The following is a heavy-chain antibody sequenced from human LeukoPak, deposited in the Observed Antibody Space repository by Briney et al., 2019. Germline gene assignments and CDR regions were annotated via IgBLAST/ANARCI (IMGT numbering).Heavy chain of an antibody. Sequence: ASVKVSCKASGYTFTSYDINWVRQATGQGLEWMGWMNPNSGNTGYAQKFQGRVTVTRNTSISTAYMELSSLRSEDTAVYYCAGMTYSSGWYFGYYYYGMDVWGQGTTVTVSS. CDR2: MNPNSGNT. CDR1: GYTFTSYD. J-gene: IGHJ6*02. V-gene: IGHV1-8*01. D-gene: IGHD6-19*01. CDR3: AGMTYSSGWYFGYYYYGMDV.